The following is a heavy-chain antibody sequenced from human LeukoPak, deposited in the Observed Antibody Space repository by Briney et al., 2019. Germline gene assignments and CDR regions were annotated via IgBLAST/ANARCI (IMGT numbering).Heavy chain of an antibody. CDR1: GDSISSYY. V-gene: IGHV4-59*12. Sequence: SETLSLTCTVSGDSISSYYWSWIRQPPGKGLEWIGHIYYSGSTNYNPSLNSRVTISVDTSKSQFSLKLSSVTAADTALYYCARDRDNYDFWRGYSSFDYWGQGTLVTVSS. CDR2: IYYSGST. J-gene: IGHJ4*02. D-gene: IGHD3-3*01. CDR3: ARDRDNYDFWRGYSSFDY.